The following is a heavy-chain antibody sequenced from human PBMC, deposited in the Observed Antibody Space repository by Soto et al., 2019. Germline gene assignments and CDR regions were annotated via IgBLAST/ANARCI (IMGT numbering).Heavy chain of an antibody. Sequence: GGSLRLSCAASGFTFSSYWMSWVRQAPGKGLEWVANIKQDGSEKYYVDSVKGRFTISRDNAKNSLYLQMNSLRAEDTAVYYCARDAQSIAAAAAHWGQGTLVTVSS. V-gene: IGHV3-7*05. J-gene: IGHJ4*02. CDR1: GFTFSSYW. CDR2: IKQDGSEK. CDR3: ARDAQSIAAAAAH. D-gene: IGHD6-13*01.